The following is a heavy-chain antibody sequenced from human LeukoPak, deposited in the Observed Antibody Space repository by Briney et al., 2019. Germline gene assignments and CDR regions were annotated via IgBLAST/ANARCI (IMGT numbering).Heavy chain of an antibody. CDR3: ASLSLGHY. Sequence: GGSLRLSCAASGFTVSNNYMSWVRQAPGKGLEWVSVIYSGGSTYYADSVKGRFTISRDTSKNTLSLQMNSLWAEDTAVYYCASLSLGHYWGQGTLVTVSS. D-gene: IGHD6-6*01. CDR1: GFTVSNNY. V-gene: IGHV3-53*01. CDR2: IYSGGST. J-gene: IGHJ4*02.